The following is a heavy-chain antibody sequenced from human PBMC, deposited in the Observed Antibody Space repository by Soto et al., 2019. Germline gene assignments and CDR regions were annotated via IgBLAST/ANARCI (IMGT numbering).Heavy chain of an antibody. V-gene: IGHV3-30-3*01. CDR1: GFTFSSYA. J-gene: IGHJ6*02. CDR3: ARELGEWWRDSGSSSYGMAV. Sequence: QVQLVESGGGVVQPGRSLRLSCAASGFTFSSYAMHWVRQAPGKGLEWVAVISYDGSNKYYADSVKGRFTISRDNAKNPRYLEMNSLGAEDTAVYYGARELGEWWRDSGSSSYGMAVWGQGTTVTVSS. CDR2: ISYDGSNK. D-gene: IGHD6-6*01.